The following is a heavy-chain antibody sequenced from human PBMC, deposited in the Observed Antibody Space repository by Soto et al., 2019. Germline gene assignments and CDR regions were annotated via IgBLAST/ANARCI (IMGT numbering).Heavy chain of an antibody. CDR1: GFSFSNYG. V-gene: IGHV3-33*01. D-gene: IGHD3-10*01. CDR3: ARGGGYYHGSGIYGGMDV. J-gene: IGHJ6*02. CDR2: IWYDGSNQ. Sequence: GGSLRLSCAASGFSFSNYGIHWVRQAPGKGLEWVAIIWYDGSNQYYADSVKGRFTISRDNSKNTLYLQMNSLRAEDTAVYYCARGGGYYHGSGIYGGMDVWGQGTTVTVYS.